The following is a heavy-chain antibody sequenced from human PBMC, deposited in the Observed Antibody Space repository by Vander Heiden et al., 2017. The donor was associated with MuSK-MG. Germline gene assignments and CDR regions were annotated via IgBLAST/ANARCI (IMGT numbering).Heavy chain of an antibody. Sequence: EVQLVESGGGLVQPGGSLRLSCAASGFTFSSYSMNWVRQAPGKGLEWVSYISSSSSTIYYADAVKGRFTISRDNAKNSLYLQMKRLRDEDTAVYYCARDGSTMIVYFDYWGQGTLVTVYS. CDR1: GFTFSSYS. J-gene: IGHJ4*02. CDR2: ISSSSSTI. D-gene: IGHD3-22*01. V-gene: IGHV3-48*02. CDR3: ARDGSTMIVYFDY.